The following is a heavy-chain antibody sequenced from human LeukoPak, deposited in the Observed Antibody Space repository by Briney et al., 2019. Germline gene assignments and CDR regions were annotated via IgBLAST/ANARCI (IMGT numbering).Heavy chain of an antibody. D-gene: IGHD6-19*01. CDR3: AKDKEYSSGPFDY. Sequence: GGSLRLSCAASGFTFDDYAMHWVRQAPGKGLEWVSGISWNSGSIGYADSVKGRFTISRDNAKNSLYLQMNSLRAEDTALYYCAKDKEYSSGPFDYWGQETLVTVSS. V-gene: IGHV3-9*01. CDR2: ISWNSGSI. J-gene: IGHJ4*02. CDR1: GFTFDDYA.